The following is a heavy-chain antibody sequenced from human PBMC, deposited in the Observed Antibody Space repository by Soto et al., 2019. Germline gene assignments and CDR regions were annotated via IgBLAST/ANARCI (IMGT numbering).Heavy chain of an antibody. V-gene: IGHV3-30*18. CDR2: ISYDGSNK. CDR1: GFTFSSYG. CDR3: AKVVDSVSYLLYYFDY. J-gene: IGHJ4*02. Sequence: GGSLRLSCAASGFTFSSYGMHWVRQAPGKGLEWVAVISYDGSNKYYADSVKGRSTISRDNSNNTLYLQMNSLRAEDTDVYYCAKVVDSVSYLLYYFDYWGQGTLVTVSS. D-gene: IGHD1-26*01.